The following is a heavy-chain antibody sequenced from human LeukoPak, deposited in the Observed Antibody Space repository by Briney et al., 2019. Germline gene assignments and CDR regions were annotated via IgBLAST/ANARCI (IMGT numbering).Heavy chain of an antibody. CDR2: INHSGST. CDR1: GGSFSGYY. CDR3: ARPTRGGSSSWYERYFDY. D-gene: IGHD6-13*01. V-gene: IGHV4-34*01. Sequence: SETLSLTCAVYGGSFSGYYWSWIRQPPGKGLEWIGEINHSGSTNYNPSLKSRVTISVDTSKNQFSLKLSSVTAADTAVYYCARPTRGGSSSWYERYFDYWGQGTLVTVSS. J-gene: IGHJ4*02.